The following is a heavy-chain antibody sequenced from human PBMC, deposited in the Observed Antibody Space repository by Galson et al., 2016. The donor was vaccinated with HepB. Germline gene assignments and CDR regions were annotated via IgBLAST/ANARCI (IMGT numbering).Heavy chain of an antibody. CDR3: ARAVMLGRGMDV. V-gene: IGHV6-1*01. CDR1: GDSVYNNGAA. Sequence: CAISGDSVYNNGAAWVWIRQSPSRGLEWLGRTFYRSTWENHYAGSVKNPITISPDTSRNQFSLHLNSVTSEDTAVYYRARAVMLGRGMDVWGQGTTVTVSS. D-gene: IGHD3-10*01. J-gene: IGHJ6*02. CDR2: TFYRSTWEN.